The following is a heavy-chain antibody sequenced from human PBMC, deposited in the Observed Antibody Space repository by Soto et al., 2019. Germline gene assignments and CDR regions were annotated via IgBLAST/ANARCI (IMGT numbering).Heavy chain of an antibody. V-gene: IGHV3-15*01. CDR3: STLLDFLEWTYPPVLFGY. CDR1: GFTFSDAW. D-gene: IGHD3-3*02. Sequence: GGSLRLSCAASGFTFSDAWMTWVRQAPGQGLDYIVRIKSKTKCWTTDYGAAVKGRFTISRDDSINTLYLQMNSLEADDTGVYYCSTLLDFLEWTYPPVLFGYWGQGTLVTVSS. J-gene: IGHJ4*02. CDR2: IKSKTKCWTT.